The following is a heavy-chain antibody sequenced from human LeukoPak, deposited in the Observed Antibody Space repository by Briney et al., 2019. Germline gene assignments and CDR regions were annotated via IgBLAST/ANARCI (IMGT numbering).Heavy chain of an antibody. J-gene: IGHJ6*04. D-gene: IGHD5-18*01. CDR3: ARDQKAMVTGYPLAFYYCYGMDV. Sequence: PGGSLRLSCAASGFTFSDYYMSWIRQAPGKGLEWVSYISSSSSYTNYADSVKGRFTISRDNAKNSLYLQMNSLRAEDTAVYYCARDQKAMVTGYPLAFYYCYGMDVWGKGTTVTVSS. CDR2: ISSSSSYT. V-gene: IGHV3-11*06. CDR1: GFTFSDYY.